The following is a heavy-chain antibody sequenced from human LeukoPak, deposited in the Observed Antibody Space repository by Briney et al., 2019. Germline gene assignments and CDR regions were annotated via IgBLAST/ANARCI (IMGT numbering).Heavy chain of an antibody. CDR2: IRKVGSEK. CDR3: AAYSGAHHKTFDY. V-gene: IGHV3-7*01. J-gene: IGHJ4*02. D-gene: IGHD1-26*01. CDR1: GFTLSNYD. Sequence: GGSLRLSCPDSGFTLSNYDMSWVRQAPGKGLEWVAHIRKVGSEKYYLDSVEGRFTISRDNAKSSLYLQLNSLRVDDTAVYYCAAYSGAHHKTFDYWGRGTLVTVFS.